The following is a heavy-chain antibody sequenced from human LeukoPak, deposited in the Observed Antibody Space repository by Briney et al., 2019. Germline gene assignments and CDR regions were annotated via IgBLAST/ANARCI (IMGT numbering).Heavy chain of an antibody. D-gene: IGHD4-23*01. CDR1: GFTFSSYS. Sequence: GGSLRLSCAASGFTFSSYSMNWVRQAPGKGLEWVSYISSSSSTIYYADSVKGRFTISRDNAKNSLYLQMNSLRDEDTAVYYCARGGTTVVNRYSFDYWGQGTLVTVSS. V-gene: IGHV3-48*02. CDR2: ISSSSSTI. CDR3: ARGGTTVVNRYSFDY. J-gene: IGHJ4*02.